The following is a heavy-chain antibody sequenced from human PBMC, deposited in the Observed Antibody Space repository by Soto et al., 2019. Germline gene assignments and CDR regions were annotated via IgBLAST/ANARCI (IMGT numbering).Heavy chain of an antibody. CDR1: GGTFSSYA. CDR2: IAPIVDKS. V-gene: IGHV1-69*12. Sequence: QVQLVQSGAEVRQPASSVKVSCKTSGGTFSSYAISWVRQAPGQGLEWMGGIAPIVDKSTYAQKFQGRVTISADESTSTVYMELTSLRSDDTAVYYCVRVVAIPGYPDNWGQGTLGTVSS. CDR3: VRVVAIPGYPDN. D-gene: IGHD5-12*01. J-gene: IGHJ4*02.